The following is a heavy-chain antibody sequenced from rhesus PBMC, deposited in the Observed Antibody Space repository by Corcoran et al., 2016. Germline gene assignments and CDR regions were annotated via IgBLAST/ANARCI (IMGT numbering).Heavy chain of an antibody. CDR1: GGSISSNY. Sequence: QVQLQESGPGLVKPSETLSLTCAVSGGSISSNYWSWIRQAPGKGLEWIGRSYGRVGSTHSNPPLKRRVTISTDPPKTQVSLKLSSVTAADTAVYYCARAPFYCTSTTCYSYFDYWGQGVLVTVSS. V-gene: IGHV4-160*01. J-gene: IGHJ4*01. D-gene: IGHD2-2*01. CDR3: ARAPFYCTSTTCYSYFDY. CDR2: SYGRVGST.